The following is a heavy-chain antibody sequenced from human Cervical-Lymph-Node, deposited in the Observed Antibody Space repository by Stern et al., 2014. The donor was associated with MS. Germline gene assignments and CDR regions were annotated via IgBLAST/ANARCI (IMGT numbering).Heavy chain of an antibody. CDR3: ARGLPSF. Sequence: QVQLVESGGDLVKPGGSLRLSCAASGFNFSAYYMTWIRQAPGKGLEWLSYISSNGSTIYYADSVKGRFIISRDNAKQSLYLQMNSLRAEDTAVYYCARGLPSFWGQGTLVTVSP. CDR2: ISSNGSTI. D-gene: IGHD1-26*01. V-gene: IGHV3-11*01. CDR1: GFNFSAYY. J-gene: IGHJ4*02.